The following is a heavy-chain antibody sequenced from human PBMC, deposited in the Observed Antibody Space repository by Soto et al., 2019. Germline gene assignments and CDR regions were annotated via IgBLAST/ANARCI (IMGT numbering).Heavy chain of an antibody. D-gene: IGHD5-18*01. V-gene: IGHV3-33*01. Sequence: GGSLRLSCAASGFTFSSYGMHWVRQAPGKGLEWVAVIWYDGSNKYYADSVKGRFTISRDNSKNTLYLQMNSLRAEDTAVYYCAXGGYSYGSLLYYYGMDVWGQGTTVTVSS. CDR3: AXGGYSYGSLLYYYGMDV. CDR2: IWYDGSNK. J-gene: IGHJ6*02. CDR1: GFTFSSYG.